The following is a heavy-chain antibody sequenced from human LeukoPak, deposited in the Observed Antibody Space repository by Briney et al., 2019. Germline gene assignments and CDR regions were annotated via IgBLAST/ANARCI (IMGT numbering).Heavy chain of an antibody. CDR2: TYYRSKWYS. CDR3: ARLLVTGVFDS. CDR1: GDSISSNAVD. V-gene: IGHV6-1*01. D-gene: IGHD3-9*01. J-gene: IGHJ4*02. Sequence: SQTLSLTCDVSGDSISSNAVDWIWIRQSPSRTLEWLGRTYYRSKWYSDYSDSVKSRITISPDTSKNQFSLQLNSVTPEDTAVYYCARLLVTGVFDSWGQGTLVTVTS.